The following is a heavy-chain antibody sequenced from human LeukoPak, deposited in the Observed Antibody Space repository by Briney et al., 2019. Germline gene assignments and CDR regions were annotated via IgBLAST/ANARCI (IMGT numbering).Heavy chain of an antibody. CDR3: ARDDSSARANY. D-gene: IGHD3-22*01. Sequence: GGSLRLSCAASGFTFSSYWMHWVRPAPGKGLVWVSRINSDGSSTVYADSVKGRFTISRDNAKNTLYLQMNSLRAEDTAVYFCARDDSSARANYWGQGTLVTVSS. J-gene: IGHJ4*02. CDR1: GFTFSSYW. CDR2: INSDGSST. V-gene: IGHV3-74*01.